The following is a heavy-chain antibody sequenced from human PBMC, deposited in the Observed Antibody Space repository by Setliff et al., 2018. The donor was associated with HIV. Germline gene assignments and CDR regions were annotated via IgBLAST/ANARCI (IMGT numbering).Heavy chain of an antibody. V-gene: IGHV4-4*07. CDR2: IYSSGAT. CDR3: ARAYYDYVWGRTKDAFDI. CDR1: GGSISSDY. J-gene: IGHJ3*02. D-gene: IGHD3-16*01. Sequence: SETLSLTCAVSGGSISSDYWTWIRQPAGKGLEWIGRIYSSGATNYNPSLKSRVTMSVDTSKNQFSLNLSSVTAADTAVYYCARAYYDYVWGRTKDAFDIWGQGTMVTVSS.